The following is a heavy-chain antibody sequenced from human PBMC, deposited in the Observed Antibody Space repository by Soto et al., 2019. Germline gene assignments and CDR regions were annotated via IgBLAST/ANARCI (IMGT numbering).Heavy chain of an antibody. CDR3: ARAVAVPADFDY. D-gene: IGHD6-19*01. J-gene: IGHJ4*02. Sequence: ASVKVSCKVSGYTLTELSMHWVRQAPGKGLEWMGGFDPEDGETIYAQRFQGRVTMTEYTSTDTAYMELSSLRSEDTAVYYCARAVAVPADFDYWGPGTLVTVSS. V-gene: IGHV1-24*01. CDR2: FDPEDGET. CDR1: GYTLTELS.